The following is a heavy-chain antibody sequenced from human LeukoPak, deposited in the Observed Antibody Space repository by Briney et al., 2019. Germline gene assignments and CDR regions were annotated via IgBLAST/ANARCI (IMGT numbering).Heavy chain of an antibody. Sequence: PGGSLRLFCAASGFTFSSYTMNWVRQATGKGLEWVSSISSSSSYIYYADSVKGRFTISRDNAKNSLYLQMNSLRAEDTAVYYCAREGRIAARPRVGFDYWGQGTLVTVSS. D-gene: IGHD6-6*01. J-gene: IGHJ4*02. V-gene: IGHV3-21*01. CDR2: ISSSSSYI. CDR3: AREGRIAARPRVGFDY. CDR1: GFTFSSYT.